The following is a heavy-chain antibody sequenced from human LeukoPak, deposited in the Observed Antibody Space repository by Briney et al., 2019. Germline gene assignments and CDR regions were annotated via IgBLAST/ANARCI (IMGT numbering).Heavy chain of an antibody. CDR2: IIPILGIA. J-gene: IGHJ4*02. CDR1: GGTFSSYA. D-gene: IGHD1/OR15-1a*01. V-gene: IGHV1-69*10. Sequence: SVKVSCKASGGTFSSYAISWVRQAPGQGLEWMGWIIPILGIANYAQKFQGRVTITADKSTSTAYMELSSLRSEDTAVYYCAAFPEQLLVGSDFWGLGSLVIVSS. CDR3: AAFPEQLLVGSDF.